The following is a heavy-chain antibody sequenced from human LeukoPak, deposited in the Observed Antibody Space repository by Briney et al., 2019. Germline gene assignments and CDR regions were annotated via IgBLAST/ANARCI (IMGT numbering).Heavy chain of an antibody. Sequence: PSETLSLTCTVSGGSISSYYGSWIRQPPGKGLEWIGYIYYSGSTTYNPSLKSRVTISVDTSSNQFSLMLRSVTAADTAVYYCARGTKTGNTGYDWNYWGQGSLVTVSS. CDR2: IYYSGST. V-gene: IGHV4-59*01. J-gene: IGHJ4*02. CDR1: GGSISSYY. CDR3: ARGTKTGNTGYDWNY. D-gene: IGHD5-12*01.